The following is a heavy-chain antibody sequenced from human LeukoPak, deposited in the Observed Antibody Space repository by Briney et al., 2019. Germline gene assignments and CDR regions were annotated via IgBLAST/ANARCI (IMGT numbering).Heavy chain of an antibody. CDR2: IIPIFGTA. CDR1: GGTFSSYA. Sequence: GASVKVSCKASGGTFSSYAISWVRQAPGQGLEWMGGIIPIFGTANYAQKFQGRVTITADESTSTAYMELSSLRSEDTAVYYCARVASRHKYYFDYWGQGTLVTVSS. J-gene: IGHJ4*02. V-gene: IGHV1-69*13. CDR3: ARVASRHKYYFDY.